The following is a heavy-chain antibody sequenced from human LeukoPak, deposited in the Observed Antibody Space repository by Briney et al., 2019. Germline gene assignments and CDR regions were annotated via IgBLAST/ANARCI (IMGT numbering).Heavy chain of an antibody. D-gene: IGHD1-26*01. J-gene: IGHJ4*02. CDR3: ARHGSTSFDY. V-gene: IGHV4-59*08. Sequence: PSETLSLTCTVSGGSINNYYWSWIRQPPGKGLEWIGYIYYSGSTDYNPSLKSRVTISVDTSKNQFSLKLSSVTAADTSVYYCARHGSTSFDYWGQGTLVTVSS. CDR2: IYYSGST. CDR1: GGSINNYY.